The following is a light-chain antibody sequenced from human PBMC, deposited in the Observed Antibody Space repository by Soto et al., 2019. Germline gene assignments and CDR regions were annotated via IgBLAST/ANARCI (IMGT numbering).Light chain of an antibody. J-gene: IGKJ1*01. CDR3: QHYGDSSWT. V-gene: IGKV3-20*01. CDR1: KSVRDTL. CDR2: DTS. Sequence: EIVLTQSPGTLSLSPGERATLSCSSDKSVRDTLLTWFQQKPGQAPRLLIFDTSNRAPGTSDRFSGSGSGTDFTLTISRLEPEDFAVYYCQHYGDSSWTVGQGTKVEIK.